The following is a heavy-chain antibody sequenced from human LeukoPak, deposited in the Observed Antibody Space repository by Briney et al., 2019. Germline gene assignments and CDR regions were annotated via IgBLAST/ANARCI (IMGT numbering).Heavy chain of an antibody. CDR1: GGTFSSYA. D-gene: IGHD2-2*01. CDR3: ASLADIVVVPAAIGGYYYYYGMDV. Sequence: SVKVSCKASGGTFSSYAISWGRQAPSQRLEWMGGIIPIIGTADYAQKFQGRVTITADKSTSTAYMELSSLRSEDTAVYSGASLADIVVVPAAIGGYYYYYGMDVWGKGTTVTVSS. V-gene: IGHV1-69*06. J-gene: IGHJ6*04. CDR2: IIPIIGTA.